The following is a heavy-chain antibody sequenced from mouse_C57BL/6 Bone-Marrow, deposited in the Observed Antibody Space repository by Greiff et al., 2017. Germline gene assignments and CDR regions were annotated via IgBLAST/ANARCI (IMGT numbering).Heavy chain of an antibody. CDR3: TRERLL. Sequence: VQLQQSGAELVRPGASVTLSCKASGYTFTDYEMHRVKQTPVHGLEWIGAIDPETGGTAYNQKFKGKAILTADKSSSTAYMELRSLTSEDSAVYYCTRERLLWGQGTTLTVSS. D-gene: IGHD2-3*01. V-gene: IGHV1-15*01. J-gene: IGHJ2*01. CDR2: IDPETGGT. CDR1: GYTFTDYE.